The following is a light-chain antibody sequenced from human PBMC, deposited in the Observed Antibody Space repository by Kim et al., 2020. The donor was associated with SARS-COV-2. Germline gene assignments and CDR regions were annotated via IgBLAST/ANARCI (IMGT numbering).Light chain of an antibody. CDR1: QGISSY. Sequence: ASVGDRVTITCRASQGISSYLAWFQQKPGQVPKRLIYAASSLQSGIPSRFSGSGSGTEFTLTISSLQPEDFATYYCLQHDSYPLTFGGGTKVDIK. CDR2: AAS. CDR3: LQHDSYPLT. J-gene: IGKJ4*01. V-gene: IGKV1-17*03.